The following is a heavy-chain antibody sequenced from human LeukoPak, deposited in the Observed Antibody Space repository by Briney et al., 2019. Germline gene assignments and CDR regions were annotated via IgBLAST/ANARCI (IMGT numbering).Heavy chain of an antibody. Sequence: SETLSLTCAVYGGSFSGYYWSWIRQPPGKGLEWIGEINHSGSTNYNPSLKSRVTISVDTSKNQFSLKLSSVTAADTAVYYCARGRIAVAGTRKYWYFDLWGRGTLVTVSS. D-gene: IGHD6-19*01. CDR3: ARGRIAVAGTRKYWYFDL. CDR2: INHSGST. V-gene: IGHV4-34*01. J-gene: IGHJ2*01. CDR1: GGSFSGYY.